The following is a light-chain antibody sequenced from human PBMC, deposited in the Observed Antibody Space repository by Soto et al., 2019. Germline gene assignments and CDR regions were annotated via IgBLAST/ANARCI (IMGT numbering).Light chain of an antibody. V-gene: IGKV3D-20*02. CDR2: GAS. J-gene: IGKJ5*01. CDR3: QQRSNWPPIT. CDR1: QSVTNNY. Sequence: EIVLTQSPGTLSLSPGERATLSCRASQSVTNNYLAWFQQKPGQAPRLLMYGASSRATGIPARFSGSGSGTDFTLTISSLEPEDFAVYYCQQRSNWPPITFGQGTRLEIK.